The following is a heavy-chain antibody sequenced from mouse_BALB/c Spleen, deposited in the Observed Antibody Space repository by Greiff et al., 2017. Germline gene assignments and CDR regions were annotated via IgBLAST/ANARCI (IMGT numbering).Heavy chain of an antibody. Sequence: EVQLQQSGPGLVKPSQSLSLTCSVTGYSITSGYYWNWIRQFPGNKLEWMGYISYDGSNNYNPSLKNRISITRDTSKNQFFLKLNSVTTEDTATYYCARDEDYGSSYAWFAYWGQGTLVTVSA. J-gene: IGHJ3*01. CDR3: ARDEDYGSSYAWFAY. D-gene: IGHD1-1*01. CDR1: GYSITSGYY. CDR2: ISYDGSN. V-gene: IGHV3-6*02.